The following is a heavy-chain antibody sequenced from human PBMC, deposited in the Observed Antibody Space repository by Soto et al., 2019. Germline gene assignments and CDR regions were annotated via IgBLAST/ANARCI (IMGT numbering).Heavy chain of an antibody. Sequence: QVQLQESGPGLVKPSQTLSLTCTVSGGSISSGAYYWSWIRQHPGKGLEWIGYIYYSGNSYYNPSLKSRVTISVDTSKNQFSLKLSSVTAADTAVYYCARSGGSAYPCDPWGQGTLVTVSS. CDR3: ARSGGSAYPCDP. J-gene: IGHJ5*02. V-gene: IGHV4-31*03. CDR1: GGSISSGAYY. D-gene: IGHD3-22*01. CDR2: IYYSGNS.